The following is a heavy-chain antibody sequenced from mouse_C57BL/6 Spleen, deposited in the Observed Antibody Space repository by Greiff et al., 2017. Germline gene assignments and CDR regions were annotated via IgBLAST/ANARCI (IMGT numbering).Heavy chain of an antibody. V-gene: IGHV10-1*01. CDR2: IRSKSNNYAT. Sequence: EVQLVESGGGLVQPKGSLKLSCAASGFSFNTYAMNWVRQAPGKGFEWVARIRSKSNNYATYYADSVKDRFTISREDTANKLYLKMHNLKTDDTAKYYCVGLDGDYGYCAVDYRGQGTTVTVST. CDR3: VGLDGDYGYCAVDY. CDR1: GFSFNTYA. J-gene: IGHJ4*01. D-gene: IGHD2-13*01.